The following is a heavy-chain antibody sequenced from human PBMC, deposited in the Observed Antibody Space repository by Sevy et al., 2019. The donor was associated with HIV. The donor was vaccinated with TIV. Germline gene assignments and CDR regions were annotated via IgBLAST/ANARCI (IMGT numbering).Heavy chain of an antibody. CDR1: EFAFNIHN. J-gene: IGHJ4*02. V-gene: IGHV3-21*01. CDR2: ISNSCNNI. CDR3: ARTFSFSWYDY. D-gene: IGHD6-13*01. Sequence: GGLLRRSCVASEFAFNIHNMSWVRQAPGKWLEWVSSISNSCNNIYYANSVEGRFTISRDNAKTTLYLQMNSLRAEDTAVYYCARTFSFSWYDYWGQGTLVTVSS.